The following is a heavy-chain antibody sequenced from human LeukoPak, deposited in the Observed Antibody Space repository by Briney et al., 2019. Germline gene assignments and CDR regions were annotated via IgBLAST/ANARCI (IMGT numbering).Heavy chain of an antibody. J-gene: IGHJ4*02. CDR1: GFTFSDYY. D-gene: IGHD3-9*01. V-gene: IGHV3-11*04. Sequence: GGSLRLSCAASGFTFSDYYTSWIRQAPGKGLEWVSYISSSGSTIYYADSVKGRFTISRDNAKNSLYLQMNSLRAEDTAVYYCASSNYDILTGLDYWGQGTLVTVSS. CDR2: ISSSGSTI. CDR3: ASSNYDILTGLDY.